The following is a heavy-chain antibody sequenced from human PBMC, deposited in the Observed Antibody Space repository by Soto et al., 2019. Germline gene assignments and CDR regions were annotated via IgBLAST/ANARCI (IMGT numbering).Heavy chain of an antibody. D-gene: IGHD3-9*01. CDR3: ARVSESWLDAFDI. J-gene: IGHJ3*02. V-gene: IGHV3-11*01. Sequence: GGSLRLSCAASGFTFSDYYMSWIRQAPGKGLEWVSYISSSGSTIYYADSVKGRFTISRDNAKNSLYLQMNSLRAEDTAVYYCARVSESWLDAFDIWGQGTMVTVSS. CDR2: ISSSGSTI. CDR1: GFTFSDYY.